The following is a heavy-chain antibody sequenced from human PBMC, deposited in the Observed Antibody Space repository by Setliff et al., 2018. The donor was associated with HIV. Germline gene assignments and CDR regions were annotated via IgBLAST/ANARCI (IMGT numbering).Heavy chain of an antibody. CDR1: GFTFSSYA. J-gene: IGHJ4*02. CDR3: ARWGVGGYYFDY. CDR2: ISYDGSNK. Sequence: LRLSCAASGFTFSSYAMHWVRQAPGKGLEWVAVISYDGSNKYYADSVKGRFTISRDNSKNTLYLQINSLRAEDTAVYYCARWGVGGYYFDYWGQGTLVTVSS. D-gene: IGHD3-16*01. V-gene: IGHV3-30-3*01.